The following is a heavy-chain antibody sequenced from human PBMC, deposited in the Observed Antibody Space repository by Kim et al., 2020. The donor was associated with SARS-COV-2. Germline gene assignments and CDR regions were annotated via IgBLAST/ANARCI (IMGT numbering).Heavy chain of an antibody. CDR2: IYYSGST. V-gene: IGHV4-39*02. J-gene: IGHJ5*02. CDR3: AKEADLLLPSFDP. CDR1: GGSISSSSYY. Sequence: SETLSLTCTVSGGSISSSSYYWGWIRQPTGKGLEWVGSIYYSGSTYYNPSLKSRVTISGDTSKNQFSLKLSPVTAAGTAVYYCAKEADLLLPSFDPWGQGTLVTVSS.